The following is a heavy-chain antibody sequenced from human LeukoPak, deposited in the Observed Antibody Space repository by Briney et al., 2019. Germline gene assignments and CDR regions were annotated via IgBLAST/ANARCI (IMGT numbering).Heavy chain of an antibody. J-gene: IGHJ4*02. CDR3: VKDLITRDEMGDY. Sequence: GGSLRLSCAASGFTFSSYWMHWVRQAPGKGLVWVSRINSDGRSTSYADSVKGRFTISRDNAMNTLYLQMNSLRAEDTGVYYCVKDLITRDEMGDYWGQGTLVTVSS. CDR2: INSDGRST. V-gene: IGHV3-74*01. D-gene: IGHD3-3*01. CDR1: GFTFSSYW.